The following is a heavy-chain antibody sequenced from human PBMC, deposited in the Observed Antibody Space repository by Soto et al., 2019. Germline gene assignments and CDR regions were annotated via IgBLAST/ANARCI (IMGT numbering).Heavy chain of an antibody. CDR1: GYTFTSYA. CDR2: INAGNGNT. V-gene: IGHV1-3*01. D-gene: IGHD5-18*01. Sequence: ASVKVSCKASGYTFTSYAMHWVRQAPGQRLEWMGWINAGNGNTKYSQKFQGRVTITRDTSASTACMELSSLRSADTAVYYCARGGTLGRGYSYGNSIDYWGQVTLVTVSS. J-gene: IGHJ4*02. CDR3: ARGGTLGRGYSYGNSIDY.